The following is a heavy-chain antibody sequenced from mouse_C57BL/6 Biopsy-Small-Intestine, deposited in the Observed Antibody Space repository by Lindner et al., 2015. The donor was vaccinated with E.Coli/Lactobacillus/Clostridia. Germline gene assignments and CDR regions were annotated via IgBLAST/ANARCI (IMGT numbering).Heavy chain of an antibody. V-gene: IGHV1-7*01. J-gene: IGHJ4*01. Sequence: VQLQESGAELAKPGASVKMSCKASGYTFTSYWMHWVKQRPGQGLEWIGYINPSSGYTEYNQKFKDKATLTADKSSSTAYMQLSSLTSEDSAVYYCARSGYRYAMTTGVKEPQSPSPQ. CDR1: GYTFTSYW. CDR2: INPSSGYT. D-gene: IGHD2-2*01. CDR3: ARSGYRYAMTT.